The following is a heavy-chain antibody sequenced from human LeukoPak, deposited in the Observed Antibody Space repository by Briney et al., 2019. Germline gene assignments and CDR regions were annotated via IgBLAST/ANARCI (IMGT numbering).Heavy chain of an antibody. Sequence: ASVKVSCKVSGYTLTELSMHWVRQAPGKGLEWMGGFDPEDGETIYAQKFQGKVTMTEDTSTDTAYMELSSLRSEDTAVYYCATDRGSGRYFYYWGQGTLVTVSS. J-gene: IGHJ4*02. D-gene: IGHD6-19*01. V-gene: IGHV1-24*01. CDR3: ATDRGSGRYFYY. CDR2: FDPEDGET. CDR1: GYTLTELS.